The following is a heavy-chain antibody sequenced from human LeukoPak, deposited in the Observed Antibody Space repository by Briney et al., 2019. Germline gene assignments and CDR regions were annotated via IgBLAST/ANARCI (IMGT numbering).Heavy chain of an antibody. CDR1: GGSISSGNYY. CDR3: ARQEVVPAAKFDAFDI. Sequence: SGTLSLTCAVSGGSISSGNYYWSWIRQNPGKGLECIGYIHYSGKTYYSPSLKSRVTISVDTSKNQFSLKLSSVTVADTAVYYCARQEVVPAAKFDAFDIWGQGTMVTVSS. CDR2: IHYSGKT. J-gene: IGHJ3*02. V-gene: IGHV4-31*11. D-gene: IGHD2-2*01.